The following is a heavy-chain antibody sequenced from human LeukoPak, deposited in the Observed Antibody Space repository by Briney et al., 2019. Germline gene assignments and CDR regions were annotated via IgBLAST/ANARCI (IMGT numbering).Heavy chain of an antibody. J-gene: IGHJ5*02. Sequence: SETLSLTCTVSGGSVSSGSYYWSWLRQPPGTGLEWIGYIYYSGSTNYNPSLKSRVTISVDTSKNQFSLKLSSVTAADTAVYYCARVKIMGGSYYLGFDPWGQGTLVTVSS. V-gene: IGHV4-61*01. CDR1: GGSVSSGSYY. CDR3: ARVKIMGGSYYLGFDP. CDR2: IYYSGST. D-gene: IGHD1-26*01.